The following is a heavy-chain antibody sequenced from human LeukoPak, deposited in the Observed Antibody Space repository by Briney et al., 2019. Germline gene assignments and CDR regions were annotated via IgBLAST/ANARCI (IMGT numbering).Heavy chain of an antibody. CDR2: ISSSSSYI. D-gene: IGHD2-2*01. V-gene: IGHV3-21*01. Sequence: GGSLRLSCAASGFTFSSYSMNWVRQAPGKGLEWVSSISSSSSYIHYADSVKGRFTTSRDNAKNSLYLQMNSLRAEDTAVYYCARDLGSSTSSVFDPWSQGTLVTVSS. CDR1: GFTFSSYS. J-gene: IGHJ5*02. CDR3: ARDLGSSTSSVFDP.